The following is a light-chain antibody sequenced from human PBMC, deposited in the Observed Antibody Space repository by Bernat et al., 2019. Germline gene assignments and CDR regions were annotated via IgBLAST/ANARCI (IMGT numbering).Light chain of an antibody. CDR2: GAS. CDR1: QVIGTY. Sequence: DIQLTQSPSFLSASVGDRVTITCRASQVIGTYLAWYHQQPGTAPPLLIYGASTLQSGVPSRFSGSGSGTEFTLTISSLQPEDSATYYCQQLDKFPITFGQGTRLEIK. J-gene: IGKJ5*01. CDR3: QQLDKFPIT. V-gene: IGKV1-9*01.